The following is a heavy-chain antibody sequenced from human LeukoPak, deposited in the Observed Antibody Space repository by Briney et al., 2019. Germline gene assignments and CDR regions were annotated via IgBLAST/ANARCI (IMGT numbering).Heavy chain of an antibody. CDR3: ARDLQGYDFWSGYYYYYYGMDV. Sequence: ASAKVSCKASGYTFTSYAMNWVRQAPGQGLEWMGWINTNTGNPTYAQGFTGRFVFSLDTSVSTAYLQISSLKAEDTAVYYCARDLQGYDFWSGYYYYYYGMDVWGQGTTVTVSS. CDR2: INTNTGNP. J-gene: IGHJ6*02. CDR1: GYTFTSYA. D-gene: IGHD3-3*01. V-gene: IGHV7-4-1*02.